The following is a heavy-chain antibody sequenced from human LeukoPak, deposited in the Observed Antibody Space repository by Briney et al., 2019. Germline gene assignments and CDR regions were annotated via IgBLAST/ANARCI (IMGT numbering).Heavy chain of an antibody. V-gene: IGHV3-20*04. Sequence: RPGGSLRLSCAASGFTFDDYGMSWVRQAPGKGLEWVSGINWNGGSTGYADSVKGRFTISSDNAKNSLYLQMNSLRAEDMALYYCARTKDIAVAAPIDYWGQGTLVTVSS. CDR2: INWNGGST. J-gene: IGHJ4*02. D-gene: IGHD6-19*01. CDR3: ARTKDIAVAAPIDY. CDR1: GFTFDDYG.